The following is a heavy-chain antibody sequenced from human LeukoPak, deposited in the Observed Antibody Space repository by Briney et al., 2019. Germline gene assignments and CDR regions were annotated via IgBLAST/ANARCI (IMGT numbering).Heavy chain of an antibody. Sequence: SETLSLTCTVSGGSISSYYWSWIRQPPGKGLEWIGYIYYSGSTNYNPSLKRRVTISVDTSKNHFSLKLSSVTAADTDVYYCARDKISITTVRGVMRAFDIWGQGTMVTVSS. CDR1: GGSISSYY. D-gene: IGHD3-10*01. V-gene: IGHV4-59*01. CDR2: IYYSGST. CDR3: ARDKISITTVRGVMRAFDI. J-gene: IGHJ3*02.